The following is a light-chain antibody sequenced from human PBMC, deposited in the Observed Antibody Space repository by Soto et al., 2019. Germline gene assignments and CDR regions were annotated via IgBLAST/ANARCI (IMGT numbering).Light chain of an antibody. CDR1: KLGDKY. J-gene: IGLJ2*01. Sequence: YELTKPPSVSVSPGQTASITCSGNKLGDKYAYWYQQKPGQSPVLVIYQDTKRPSGIPERFSGSNSGNTATLTISGTQAMDEADYYCQAWDSSSAVFGGGTKVTVL. V-gene: IGLV3-1*01. CDR3: QAWDSSSAV. CDR2: QDT.